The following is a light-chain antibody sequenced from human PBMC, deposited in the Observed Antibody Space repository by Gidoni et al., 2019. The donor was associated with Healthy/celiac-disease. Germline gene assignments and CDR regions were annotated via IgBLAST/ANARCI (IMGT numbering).Light chain of an antibody. V-gene: IGKV2-28*01. Sequence: DLVMTQSPLSLPVTPGEPASISCRSSQSLLHSNGYNYLDWYLQKPGQSPQLLIYLGSNRASGVPDRFSGSGSGTDFTLKIGRVEAEDVGVYYCMQALQTSYTFGQGTKAGDQT. CDR2: LGS. CDR3: MQALQTSYT. CDR1: QSLLHSNGYNY. J-gene: IGKJ2*01.